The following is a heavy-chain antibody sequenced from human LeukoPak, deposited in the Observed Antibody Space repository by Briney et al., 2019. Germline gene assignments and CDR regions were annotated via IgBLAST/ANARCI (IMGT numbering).Heavy chain of an antibody. CDR3: AKDIEYYDSSGSFDY. CDR2: ISWNSGSI. D-gene: IGHD3-22*01. V-gene: IGHV3-9*01. Sequence: GRSLRLSCAASGFTFDDYAIHWVRQAPGKGLEWVSGISWNSGSIGYADSVKGRFTISRDNAKNSLYLQMNSLRAEDTALYYCAKDIEYYDSSGSFDYWGQGTLVTVSS. CDR1: GFTFDDYA. J-gene: IGHJ4*02.